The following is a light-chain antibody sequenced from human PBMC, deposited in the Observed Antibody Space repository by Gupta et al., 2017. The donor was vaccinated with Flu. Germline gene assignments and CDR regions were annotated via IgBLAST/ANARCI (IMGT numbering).Light chain of an antibody. V-gene: IGKV3-20*01. CDR2: DAS. CDR1: QSVDRNH. J-gene: IGKJ4*02. CDR3: QQHLYFV. Sequence: EIVLTQSPGTLSLSPGERATLSCRASQSVDRNHLDWYQQKPGQPPRLLIYDASTRDTDIPDRVSGSGSEADFTLTSRRQEYEDFDEYYYQQHLYFVFGGGTKVDVK.